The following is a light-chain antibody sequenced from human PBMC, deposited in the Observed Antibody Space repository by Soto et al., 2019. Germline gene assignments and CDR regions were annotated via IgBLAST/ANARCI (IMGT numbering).Light chain of an antibody. CDR2: GAS. Sequence: EIVLTQSPGTLSLSPGERATLSCRASQSVSSSYLAWYQQKPGQAPRLLIYGASSRATGIPDRFSGSGSGTVFTITISRLEPEDFAVYYCQQYGSSRTFGQGTNVAIK. CDR3: QQYGSSRT. J-gene: IGKJ1*01. V-gene: IGKV3-20*01. CDR1: QSVSSSY.